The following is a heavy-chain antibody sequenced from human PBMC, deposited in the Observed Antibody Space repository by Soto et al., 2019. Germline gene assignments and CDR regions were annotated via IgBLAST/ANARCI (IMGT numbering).Heavy chain of an antibody. Sequence: QLQLQESGPGLVKPSETLSLTCTVSGGSISSSSYYWGWIRQPPGKGLEWIGSIYYSGSTYYNPSLKSRVTISVDTSKNQFSLKLSSVTAADTAVYYCASPKWFGELNFDYWGQGTLVTVSS. CDR2: IYYSGST. J-gene: IGHJ4*02. V-gene: IGHV4-39*01. CDR3: ASPKWFGELNFDY. D-gene: IGHD3-10*01. CDR1: GGSISSSSYY.